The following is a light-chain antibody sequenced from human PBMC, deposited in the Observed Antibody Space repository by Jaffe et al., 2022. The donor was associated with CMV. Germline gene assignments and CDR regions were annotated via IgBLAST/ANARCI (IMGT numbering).Light chain of an antibody. V-gene: IGKV3-20*01. CDR2: AAS. J-gene: IGKJ1*01. Sequence: EIVLTQSPGTLSLSPGERATLSCRTSQSLSSGYLAWYQQKPGQAPRLLIYAASSRATGIPDRFSGSGSGTDFTLTISRLEPEDFAMYYCQQHGSSPRTFGQGTKVEIK. CDR1: QSLSSGY. CDR3: QQHGSSPRT.